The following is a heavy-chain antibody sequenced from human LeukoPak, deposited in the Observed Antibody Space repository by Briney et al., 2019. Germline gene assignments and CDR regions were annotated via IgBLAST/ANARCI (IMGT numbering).Heavy chain of an antibody. CDR3: ARGAHYYYYGMDV. Sequence: GGSLRLSCAASGFTFSSYAMSWVRQAPGKGLEWVAVIWYDGSNKYYADSVKGRFTISRDNSKNTLYLQMNSLRAEDTAVYYCARGAHYYYYGMDVWGQGTTVTVSS. J-gene: IGHJ6*02. V-gene: IGHV3-33*08. CDR2: IWYDGSNK. CDR1: GFTFSSYA.